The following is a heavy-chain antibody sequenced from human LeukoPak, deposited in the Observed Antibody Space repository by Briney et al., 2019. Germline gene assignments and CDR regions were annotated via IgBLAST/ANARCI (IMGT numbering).Heavy chain of an antibody. CDR2: ISSSGSTI. CDR3: AELGITMIGGV. V-gene: IGHV3-48*03. J-gene: IGHJ6*04. CDR1: GFTFDNYA. Sequence: GGSLRLSCAASGFTFDNYAMNWVRQAPGKGLEWVSYISSSGSTIYYADSVKGRFTISRDNAKNSLYLQMNSLRAEDTAVYYCAELGITMIGGVWGKGTTVTISS. D-gene: IGHD3-10*02.